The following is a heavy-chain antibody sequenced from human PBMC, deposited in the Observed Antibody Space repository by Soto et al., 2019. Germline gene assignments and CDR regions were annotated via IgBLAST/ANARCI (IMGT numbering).Heavy chain of an antibody. CDR3: ARNLAAGDV. V-gene: IGHV1-46*01. Sequence: QVQLVQSGAEVKKPGASVKVSCKASGYTFVHWVRQAPGQGLEWMGIINPSGGSTNYAQKFQGRVTLTGDTSTSTVYMEVSSLKSEDTAIYYCARNLAAGDVWGQGTLVTVSS. D-gene: IGHD6-13*01. CDR2: INPSGGST. CDR1: GYTF. J-gene: IGHJ4*02.